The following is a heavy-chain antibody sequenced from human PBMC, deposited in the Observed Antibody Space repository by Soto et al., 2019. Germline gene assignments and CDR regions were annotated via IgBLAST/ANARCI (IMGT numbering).Heavy chain of an antibody. J-gene: IGHJ5*01. CDR1: GFIFSGSG. CDR3: ARWVGGSMYDNSGKYDS. Sequence: QVQLVESGGGVVQPGRSLRLTCAASGFIFSGSGMHWVRQAPGKGLEWVALVSNDGIRKYYGDSVKGRFTISRDNAENTLYLQMNSLRAEDTAVYYGARWVGGSMYDNSGKYDSWGQGTLVTVSS. V-gene: IGHV3-30*03. D-gene: IGHD3-22*01. CDR2: VSNDGIRK.